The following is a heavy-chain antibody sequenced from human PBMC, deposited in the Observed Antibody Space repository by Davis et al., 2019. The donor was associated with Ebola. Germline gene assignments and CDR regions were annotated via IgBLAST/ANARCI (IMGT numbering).Heavy chain of an antibody. V-gene: IGHV3-23*01. CDR1: GFTFSSDA. Sequence: PGGSLRLSCAASGFTFSSDAMSWVRQAPGKGLEWVSTISGSGVNTYYADSVKGRFTVSRDNSENTLYLQMSSLRTEDTAVYYCAKAIEQQPDFFDYWGQGTLVTVSS. J-gene: IGHJ4*02. D-gene: IGHD6-13*01. CDR2: ISGSGVNT. CDR3: AKAIEQQPDFFDY.